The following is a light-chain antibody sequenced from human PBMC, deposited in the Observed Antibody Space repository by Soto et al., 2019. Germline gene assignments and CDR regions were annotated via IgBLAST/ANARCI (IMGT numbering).Light chain of an antibody. Sequence: IVMPQSPATLSLSPGARVPRSCRATQTVSSNLAWYQQRPGKAPRILIYGASTRATDIPARFSGSGSGTEFTLTISSLQSEDFAAYYCQQYHDWPRTFGRGAKVDIK. CDR3: QQYHDWPRT. J-gene: IGKJ1*01. CDR2: GAS. CDR1: QTVSSN. V-gene: IGKV3-15*01.